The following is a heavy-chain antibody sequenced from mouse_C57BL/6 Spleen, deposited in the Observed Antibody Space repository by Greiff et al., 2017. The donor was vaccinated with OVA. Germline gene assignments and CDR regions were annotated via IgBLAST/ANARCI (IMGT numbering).Heavy chain of an antibody. J-gene: IGHJ3*01. CDR2: INTNNGGT. Sequence: VQLQQSGPELVKPGASVKMSCKASGYTFTDYNMHWVKQSHGKSLEWIGYINTNNGGTSYNQKFKGKATLTVNKSSSTVYMELRSRTTEDSTVKYCASEELRVPLFAYWGQGTLVTVSA. CDR3: ASEELRVPLFAY. D-gene: IGHD3-2*02. V-gene: IGHV1-22*01. CDR1: GYTFTDYN.